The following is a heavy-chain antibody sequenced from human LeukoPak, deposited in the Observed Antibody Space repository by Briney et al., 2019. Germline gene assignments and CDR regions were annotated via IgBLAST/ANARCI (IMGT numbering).Heavy chain of an antibody. V-gene: IGHV3-30*02. D-gene: IGHD3-22*01. CDR1: GFTFSSYG. J-gene: IGHJ4*02. CDR3: AKDHSSGMSGYYFDY. Sequence: GGSLRLSCAASGFTFSSYGMHWVRQAPGKGLGWVAFIWYDGSNKYYADSVKGRFTIPRDNSKNTLYLQMNSLRAEDTAIYYCAKDHSSGMSGYYFDYWGQGTLVTVSS. CDR2: IWYDGSNK.